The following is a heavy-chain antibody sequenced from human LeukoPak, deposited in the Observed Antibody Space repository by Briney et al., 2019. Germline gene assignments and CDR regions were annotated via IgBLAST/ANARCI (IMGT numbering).Heavy chain of an antibody. CDR1: GGTFSSYA. V-gene: IGHV1-69*13. CDR2: IIPIFGTA. CDR3: ARVELTTVVTPFRSTRDY. Sequence: SVKVSCKASGGTFSSYAISWVRQASGQGLEWMGGIIPIFGTANYAQKFQGRVTITADESTSTAYMELSSLRSEDTAVYYCARVELTTVVTPFRSTRDYWGQGTLVTVSS. J-gene: IGHJ4*02. D-gene: IGHD4-23*01.